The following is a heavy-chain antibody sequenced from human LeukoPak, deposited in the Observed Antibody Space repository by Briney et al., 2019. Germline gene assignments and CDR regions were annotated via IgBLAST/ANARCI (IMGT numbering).Heavy chain of an antibody. D-gene: IGHD3-22*01. V-gene: IGHV4-31*03. J-gene: IGHJ4*02. Sequence: PSETLSLTCTVSGGSISSGGYYWSWIRQHPGKGLEWIGYIYYSGSTYYNPSLKSRVTISVDTSKNQFSLKLSSVTAADTAVYYCARQYYYDSSGGVDYWGQGTLVTVSS. CDR1: GGSISSGGYY. CDR3: ARQYYYDSSGGVDY. CDR2: IYYSGST.